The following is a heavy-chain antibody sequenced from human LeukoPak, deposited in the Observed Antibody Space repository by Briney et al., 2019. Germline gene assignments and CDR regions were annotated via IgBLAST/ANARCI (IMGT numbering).Heavy chain of an antibody. CDR1: GFTFIDYD. J-gene: IGHJ4*02. D-gene: IGHD6-19*01. CDR2: IGIRGDT. Sequence: PGGSLRLSCAASGFTFIDYDMRWVRQVGGKGLEWVSAIGIRGDTHYSGSVKGRFTISRENAESSLYLQMNSLRAEETAVYYCARGGIQVSGIDAFDYWGQGTRVTVSS. CDR3: ARGGIQVSGIDAFDY. V-gene: IGHV3-13*01.